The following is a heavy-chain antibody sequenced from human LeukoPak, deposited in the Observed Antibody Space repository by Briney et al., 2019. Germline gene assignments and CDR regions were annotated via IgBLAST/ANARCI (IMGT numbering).Heavy chain of an antibody. CDR3: ARASCTLYWFGPCGMDV. CDR2: IYHSGST. D-gene: IGHD3-10*01. V-gene: IGHV4-4*02. J-gene: IGHJ6*02. CDR1: GGSISSSNW. Sequence: PSETLSLTCAVSGGSISSSNWWSWVRPPPGKGLEWIGEIYHSGSTNYNPSLKSRVTISVDKSKNQFSLKLSSVTAADTAVYYCARASCTLYWFGPCGMDVWGQGTTVTVSS.